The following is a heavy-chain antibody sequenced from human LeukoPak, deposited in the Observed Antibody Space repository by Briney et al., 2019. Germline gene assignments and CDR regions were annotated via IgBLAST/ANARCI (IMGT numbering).Heavy chain of an antibody. CDR3: AKDYCSSAICPADY. J-gene: IGHJ4*02. D-gene: IGHD6-19*01. V-gene: IGHV3-23*01. Sequence: GGSLRLSCTASGFTFSSHAMSGVRQAAGKRLEWVSSISASGGTTFHSGSVKGRFTISRDNSKKVLYLQMNGLRVEDTAIYYCAKDYCSSAICPADYWGQGTQVTVSS. CDR2: ISASGGTT. CDR1: GFTFSSHA.